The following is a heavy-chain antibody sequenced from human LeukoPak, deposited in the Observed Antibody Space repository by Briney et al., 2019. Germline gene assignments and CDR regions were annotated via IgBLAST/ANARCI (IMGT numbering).Heavy chain of an antibody. CDR3: AAPAAAGHDNWFDP. D-gene: IGHD6-13*01. Sequence: SETLSLTCTVSGGSISSSSYYWGWIRQPPGKGLEWIGSIYYSGSTYYNPSPKSRVTISVDTSKNQFSLKLSSVTAADTAVYYCAAPAAAGHDNWFDPWGQGTLVTVSS. J-gene: IGHJ5*02. V-gene: IGHV4-39*01. CDR2: IYYSGST. CDR1: GGSISSSSYY.